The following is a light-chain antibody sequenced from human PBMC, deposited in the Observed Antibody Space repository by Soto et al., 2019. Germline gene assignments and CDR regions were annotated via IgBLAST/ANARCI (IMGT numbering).Light chain of an antibody. V-gene: IGLV2-14*01. J-gene: IGLJ1*01. CDR1: SSDVGGYEF. CDR3: RSYTSGNLDV. Sequence: QSALAQPASVSGSPGQSISISCTGTSSDVGGYEFVSWYQQHPGKAPKLIIYDVANRASGVSSRFSGSKSGNTASLTISGLQAEDEADYHCRSYTSGNLDVFGTGTKLTV. CDR2: DVA.